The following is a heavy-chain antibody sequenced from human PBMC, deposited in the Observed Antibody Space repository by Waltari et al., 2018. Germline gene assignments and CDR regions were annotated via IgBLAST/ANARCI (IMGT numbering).Heavy chain of an antibody. CDR1: GFTFSSYA. D-gene: IGHD6-19*01. V-gene: IGHV3-23*01. CDR3: AKIAVAGNWFDP. J-gene: IGHJ5*02. CDR2: ISGRGGST. Sequence: EVQLLESGGGLVQPGWSLRLSCAASGFTFSSYAMSWVRQAPGKGLEWVSAISGRGGSTYYADSVKGRFTISRDNSKNTLYLQMNSLRAEDTAVYYCAKIAVAGNWFDPWGQGTLVTVSS.